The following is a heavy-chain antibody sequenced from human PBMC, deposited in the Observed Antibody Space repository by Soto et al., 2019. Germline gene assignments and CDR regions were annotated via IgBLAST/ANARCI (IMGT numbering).Heavy chain of an antibody. D-gene: IGHD1-26*01. CDR2: IKSNTDDGTA. CDR3: TKDPTLVGHSGAF. J-gene: IGHJ4*02. Sequence: GGSLRLSCAASGFSFTNAWMNWVRQSPGKGLEWVGRIKSNTDDGTADYAAPVKGRFTISRDDSKNTLYLQMNSLKTEDTALYYCTKDPTLVGHSGAFWGQGTQVTVXS. CDR1: GFSFTNAW. V-gene: IGHV3-15*01.